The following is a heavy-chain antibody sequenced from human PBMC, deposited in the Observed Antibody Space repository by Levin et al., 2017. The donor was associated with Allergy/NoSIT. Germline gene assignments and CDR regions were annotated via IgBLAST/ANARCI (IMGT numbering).Heavy chain of an antibody. V-gene: IGHV3-23*01. D-gene: IGHD6-13*01. CDR2: ISGSGGST. CDR1: GFTFSSYA. CDR3: AKDLGYLSI. J-gene: IGHJ3*02. Sequence: GESLKISCAASGFTFSSYAMSWVRQAPGKGLEWVSAISGSGGSTYYADSVKGRFTISRDNSKNTLYLQMNSLRAEDTAVYYCAKDLGYLSIWGQGTMVTVSS.